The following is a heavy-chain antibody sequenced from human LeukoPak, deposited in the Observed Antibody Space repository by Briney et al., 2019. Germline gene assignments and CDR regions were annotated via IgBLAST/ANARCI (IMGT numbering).Heavy chain of an antibody. J-gene: IGHJ4*02. V-gene: IGHV3-21*01. CDR2: ISSISTYT. Sequence: PGGSLRLSCVASEFTFSNAWMSWVRQAPGKGPEWVSSISSISTYTHYADSVKGRFTISRDNAKNSLYLQMNSLRAEDTAVYYCASLPQSRRDGYMRYWGQGTLVTVSS. CDR3: ASLPQSRRDGYMRY. CDR1: EFTFSNAW. D-gene: IGHD5-24*01.